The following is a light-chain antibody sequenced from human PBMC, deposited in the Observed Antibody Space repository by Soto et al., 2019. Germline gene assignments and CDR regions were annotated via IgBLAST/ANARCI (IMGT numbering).Light chain of an antibody. CDR3: QQYNLFPFT. Sequence: EIVLTQSPGTLSLSPGEGATLSCRASDTVNSNFLAWYQQTPGQAPRLLIYGVSTRATGTTDRFSGSGSGTDFTLTIGRVEDEDFAVYFCQQYNLFPFTFGQGTKLEIK. V-gene: IGKV3-20*01. CDR2: GVS. J-gene: IGKJ2*01. CDR1: DTVNSNF.